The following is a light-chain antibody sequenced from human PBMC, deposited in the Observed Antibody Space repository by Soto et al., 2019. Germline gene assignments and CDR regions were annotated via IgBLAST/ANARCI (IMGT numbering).Light chain of an antibody. CDR2: DVT. J-gene: IGLJ1*01. Sequence: SGLTESRSVSSFSGESVTISYTGTSSDVGAYNYVAWYQQHPGKAPKIMIYDVTKRPSGVPDRFSGSKSGNTASLTISGLQAEDEAHYYCCSNARNVEAFGTCTKVPV. V-gene: IGLV2-11*01. CDR3: CSNARNVEA. CDR1: SSDVGAYNY.